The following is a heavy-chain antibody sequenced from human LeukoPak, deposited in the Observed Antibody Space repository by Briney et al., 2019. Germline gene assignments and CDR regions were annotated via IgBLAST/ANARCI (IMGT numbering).Heavy chain of an antibody. CDR2: INPSEGGT. V-gene: IGHV1-46*01. J-gene: IGHJ3*02. D-gene: IGHD6-6*01. Sequence: GASVKVSCKATGYTFTSYFMHWVRQAPGQGLEWMGVINPSEGGTNYAQNFQARITMTRDTSTSTVYMELSSLRSEDTAVYYCARESSAFDMWGQGTMVTVSS. CDR3: ARESSAFDM. CDR1: GYTFTSYF.